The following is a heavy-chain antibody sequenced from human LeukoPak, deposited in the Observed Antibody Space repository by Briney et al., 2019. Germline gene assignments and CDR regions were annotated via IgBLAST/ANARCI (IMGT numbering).Heavy chain of an antibody. CDR3: ARDGYDILTGYSSS. CDR1: GYTFTNYY. J-gene: IGHJ4*02. V-gene: IGHV1-8*01. D-gene: IGHD3-9*01. CDR2: MNPNSGNT. Sequence: ASVKVSCKASGYTFTNYYLHWVRQATGQGLEWMVWMNPNSGNTGYAHKLQGRVTMTRTTSISSAYMELSSLRSEATAVYYCARDGYDILTGYSSSWGQGTLVTVSS.